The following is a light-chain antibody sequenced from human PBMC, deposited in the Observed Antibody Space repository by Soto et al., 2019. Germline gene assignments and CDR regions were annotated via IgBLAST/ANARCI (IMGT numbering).Light chain of an antibody. CDR3: HQYGASQT. V-gene: IGKV3-20*01. CDR1: ESVRRSY. Sequence: ENVLTQSPGTLSLSPGERATLSCRASESVRRSYFAWYQQKRGQAPRLLIYGTSSRATGIPDRFSGSGSGTDFTLTISRLEPEDSAVYYCHQYGASQTFGQGAKVDIK. J-gene: IGKJ1*01. CDR2: GTS.